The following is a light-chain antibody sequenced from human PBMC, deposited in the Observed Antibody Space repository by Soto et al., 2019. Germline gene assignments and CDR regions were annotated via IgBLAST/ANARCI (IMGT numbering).Light chain of an antibody. CDR2: EVS. CDR3: SSYTSSSTL. V-gene: IGLV2-14*01. CDR1: SSDVGGYNY. Sequence: SALTQPASVSGSPGQSITISCTGTSSDVGGYNYVSWYQHYPGKAPKLMIYEVSNRPSGVSNRFSGSKSGNTASLTISGLQTEDEADYYCSSYTSSSTLFGTGTKVTVL. J-gene: IGLJ1*01.